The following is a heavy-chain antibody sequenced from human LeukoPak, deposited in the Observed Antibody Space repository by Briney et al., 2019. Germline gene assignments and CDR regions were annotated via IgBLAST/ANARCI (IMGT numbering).Heavy chain of an antibody. D-gene: IGHD3-10*01. J-gene: IGHJ4*02. CDR3: AKGLRITMVRGVIMNSDY. Sequence: GGSLRLSCAASGFTFSSYAMSWVRQAPGKGLEWVSAISGSGGSTYYADSVKGRFTISRDNSKNTLYLQMNSLRAEDTAVYYCAKGLRITMVRGVIMNSDYWGPGTLVTVSS. CDR2: ISGSGGST. V-gene: IGHV3-23*01. CDR1: GFTFSSYA.